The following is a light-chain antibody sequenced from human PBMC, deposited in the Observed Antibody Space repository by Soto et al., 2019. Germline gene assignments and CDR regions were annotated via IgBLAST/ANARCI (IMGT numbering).Light chain of an antibody. V-gene: IGKV3-15*01. Sequence: EIWMTQSPATLSVSPGERATLSCWASQSVSSKLAWYQQKPGQAPRLLIYGASTRATGIPARFSGSGSGTEFTLTISSLKSADFAVYYCQQYNNWHPWTFGQGTKVDIK. CDR1: QSVSSK. CDR2: GAS. J-gene: IGKJ1*01. CDR3: QQYNNWHPWT.